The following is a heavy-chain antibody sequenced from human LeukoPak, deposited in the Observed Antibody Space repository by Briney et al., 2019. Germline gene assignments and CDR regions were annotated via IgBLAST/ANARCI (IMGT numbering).Heavy chain of an antibody. D-gene: IGHD6-6*01. Sequence: GGSLRLSCAASGFTFSSYSMNWVRQAPGKGLEWVSSISSSSSYIYYADSVKGRFTISRDNAKNSLYLQINSLRAEDTAVYYCARGLIAARPFDYWGQGTLVTVSS. CDR2: ISSSSSYI. CDR3: ARGLIAARPFDY. J-gene: IGHJ4*02. V-gene: IGHV3-21*01. CDR1: GFTFSSYS.